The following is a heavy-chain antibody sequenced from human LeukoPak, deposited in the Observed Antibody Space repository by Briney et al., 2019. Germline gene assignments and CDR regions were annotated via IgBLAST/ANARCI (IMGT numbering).Heavy chain of an antibody. Sequence: AGESLKISCKGSGYSFTSYWIGWVRQMPGKGLEWMGIIYPGDSDTRYSPSFQGQVTISADKSISTAYLQWSSLKASDTAMYYCARCLGVGYSYGYFDYWGQGTLVTVSS. D-gene: IGHD5-18*01. CDR1: GYSFTSYW. CDR2: IYPGDSDT. J-gene: IGHJ4*02. V-gene: IGHV5-51*01. CDR3: ARCLGVGYSYGYFDY.